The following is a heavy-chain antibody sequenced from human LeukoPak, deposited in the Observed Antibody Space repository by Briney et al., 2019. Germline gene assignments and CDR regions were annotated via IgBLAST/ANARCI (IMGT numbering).Heavy chain of an antibody. Sequence: SETLSLTCTVSGGSISSYYWSWIRQPPGKGLEWIGYIYYSGSTNYNPSLKSRVTISVDTSKNQFSLKLSSVTAADTAVYYCARDLSVVGYYYYGMDVWGRGTTVTVSS. CDR1: GGSISSYY. CDR2: IYYSGST. D-gene: IGHD2-21*01. J-gene: IGHJ6*02. V-gene: IGHV4-59*01. CDR3: ARDLSVVGYYYYGMDV.